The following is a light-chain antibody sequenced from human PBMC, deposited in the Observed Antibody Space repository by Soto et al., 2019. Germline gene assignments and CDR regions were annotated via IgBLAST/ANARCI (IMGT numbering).Light chain of an antibody. V-gene: IGKV1-5*01. CDR1: QSISSW. J-gene: IGKJ1*01. CDR3: QQYNSYSWT. CDR2: DAS. Sequence: DIQMTQSPSTLSASVGDRVTITCRASQSISSWLAWYQQKPGKAPKLLIYDASSLESGVPSRFSGSGSGTGFTLTISSLPPDDFATYYCQQYNSYSWTFGQGTKVEIK.